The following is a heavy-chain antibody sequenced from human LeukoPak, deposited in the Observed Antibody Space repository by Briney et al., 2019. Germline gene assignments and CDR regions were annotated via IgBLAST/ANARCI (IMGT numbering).Heavy chain of an antibody. CDR2: IIPIFGTA. D-gene: IGHD5-18*01. CDR1: GGTFSSYA. CDR3: ARGGGSSYGWGFYNYYYMDV. J-gene: IGHJ6*03. Sequence: ASVTVSCKASGGTFSSYAISWVRQAPGQGLEWMGGIIPIFGTANYAQKFQGRVTITADKSTSTAYMEVSSLRSEDTAVYYCARGGGSSYGWGFYNYYYMDVWGKGTTVTVSS. V-gene: IGHV1-69*06.